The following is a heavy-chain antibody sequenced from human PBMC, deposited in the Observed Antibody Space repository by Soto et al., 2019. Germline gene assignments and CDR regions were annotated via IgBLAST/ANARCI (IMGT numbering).Heavy chain of an antibody. D-gene: IGHD4-17*01. CDR1: GLTFSGNA. CDR2: ISYDGSNK. V-gene: IGHV3-30*03. J-gene: IGHJ4*02. CDR3: AGTYGDYVKLDY. Sequence: QVQLVEPGGGVVQPGRSRRLSCAASGLTFSGNAMHWFRQAPAKGLGGVAVISYDGSNKYYADSVKGRFTISRDNSKNTLYLQMNSLRAEDTAVYYCAGTYGDYVKLDYWGQGTLVTVSS.